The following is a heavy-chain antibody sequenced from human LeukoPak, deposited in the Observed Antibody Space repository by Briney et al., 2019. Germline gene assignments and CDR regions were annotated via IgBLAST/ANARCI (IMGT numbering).Heavy chain of an antibody. J-gene: IGHJ5*02. CDR3: ARDLVAVAGIVWFDP. D-gene: IGHD6-19*01. Sequence: PSETLSLTCTVSGGSISNYYWSWIRQPAGKGLEWIGRIYTSGSTNYNPSLKSRVTMSVDTSKNQFSLKLSSVTAADTAVYYCARDLVAVAGIVWFDPWGQGTLVTVSS. V-gene: IGHV4-4*07. CDR1: GGSISNYY. CDR2: IYTSGST.